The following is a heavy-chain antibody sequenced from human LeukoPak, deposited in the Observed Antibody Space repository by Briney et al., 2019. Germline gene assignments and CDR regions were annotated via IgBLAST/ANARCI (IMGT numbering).Heavy chain of an antibody. V-gene: IGHV3-74*01. D-gene: IGHD5-24*01. Sequence: GGSLRLSCAVSGFKFSSYWMNWVRQVPGQGLMWVAHINTNSDSANYADSVKGRFTISRDNSKNTLYIQMNSLRAEDTAVYYCAKGGRWLQAGVDYWGQGILVTVAS. CDR2: INTNSDSA. CDR3: AKGGRWLQAGVDY. CDR1: GFKFSSYW. J-gene: IGHJ4*02.